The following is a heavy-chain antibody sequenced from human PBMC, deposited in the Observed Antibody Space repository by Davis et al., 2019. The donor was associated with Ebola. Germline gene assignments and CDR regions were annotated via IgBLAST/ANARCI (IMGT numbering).Heavy chain of an antibody. Sequence: AASVKVSCKASGYTFTSYGISWVRQAPGQGLEWMGWISAYNGNTNYAQKLQGRVTMTTDTSTSTAYMELRSLRSEDTAVYYCASPRGAALLWWGQGTLVTVSS. V-gene: IGHV1-18*01. D-gene: IGHD6-6*01. CDR1: GYTFTSYG. J-gene: IGHJ4*02. CDR3: ASPRGAALLW. CDR2: ISAYNGNT.